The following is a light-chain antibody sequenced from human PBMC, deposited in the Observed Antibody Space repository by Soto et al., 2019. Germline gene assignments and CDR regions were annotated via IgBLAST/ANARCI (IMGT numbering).Light chain of an antibody. CDR1: QGISSY. J-gene: IGKJ2*01. CDR2: AAS. CDR3: HQYYSYPMYT. V-gene: IGKV1-8*01. Sequence: AIRMTQSPSSFSASTGDRVTITCRASQGISSYLAWYQQKPGKAPKLLIYAASTLQSGVPSRFSGSGSGTDLTLTISCLQSEDFATYYCHQYYSYPMYTFGQGTKLEIK.